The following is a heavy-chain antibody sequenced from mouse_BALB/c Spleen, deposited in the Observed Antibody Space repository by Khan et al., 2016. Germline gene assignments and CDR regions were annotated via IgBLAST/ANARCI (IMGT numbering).Heavy chain of an antibody. CDR2: ISSGSNTI. D-gene: IGHD2-5*01. CDR1: GFNFSSFG. CDR3: ARRIVTRDYYGMDD. V-gene: IGHV5-17*02. J-gene: IGHJ4*01. Sequence: EVQLQESGGGLVQPGGSRKLSCAASGFNFSSFGMHWVRQAPEKGLEWVAYISSGSNTIYYADTVKGRFTISRDNPKQTLFLQMTSLRSEDTAMYYCARRIVTRDYYGMDDWGQGTSVTVSS.